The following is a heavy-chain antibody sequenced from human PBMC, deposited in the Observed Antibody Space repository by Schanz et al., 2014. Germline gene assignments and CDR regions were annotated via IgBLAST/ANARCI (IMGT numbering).Heavy chain of an antibody. CDR3: VRDGEDFDF. CDR2: INSDGSRT. CDR1: GFPYSRYW. D-gene: IGHD3-10*01. V-gene: IGHV3-74*01. Sequence: EVQLVESGGGFVQPGGSLRLSCAASGFPYSRYWMQWVRQAPGKGLVWVSGINSDGSRTTYADSVKGRFTISRDNAKNTLFLQMNSLRAEDTAVYYCVRDGEDFDFWGQGTLVTVSS. J-gene: IGHJ4*02.